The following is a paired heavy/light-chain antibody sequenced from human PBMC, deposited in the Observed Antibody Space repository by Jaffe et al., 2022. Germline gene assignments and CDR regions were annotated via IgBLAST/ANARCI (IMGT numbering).Heavy chain of an antibody. J-gene: IGHJ4*02. CDR2: IYYSGYT. CDR1: GGSISSSNNY. V-gene: IGHV4-39*01. D-gene: IGHD4-17*01. Sequence: QPQLQESGPGLVKPSETLSLSCTVSGGSISSSNNYWGWIRQPPGKGLEWIGTIYYSGYTYYNPSLKSRVTISVDTSKNQFSLNLSSMTAADTAVYYCARLAVTTYIDYWGQGTLVTVSS. CDR3: ARLAVTTYIDY.
Light chain of an antibody. J-gene: IGKJ4*01. Sequence: DIQMTQSPSSLSASVGDRITITCRASQVISNYLAWFQQKPGKAPKSLIYAASTLQSGVPSRFSGSGSGADFTLTISSLQPEDFATYYCQQYSTYPLTFGGGTKVEIK. CDR1: QVISNY. CDR3: QQYSTYPLT. V-gene: IGKV1-16*01. CDR2: AAS.